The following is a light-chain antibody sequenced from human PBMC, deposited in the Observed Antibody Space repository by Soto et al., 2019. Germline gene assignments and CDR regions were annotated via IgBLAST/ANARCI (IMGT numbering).Light chain of an antibody. CDR1: QSINNL. CDR2: DVS. Sequence: DVQMTQSPSTLSASVGDRVTITCRASQSINNLLAWYQQKPGKAPKFLIYDVSTLESGVPSRFSGSGSGTDFTLNISGLQPEDFATYYCQQSYGPPFTFGGGTKVDIK. V-gene: IGKV1-5*01. J-gene: IGKJ4*01. CDR3: QQSYGPPFT.